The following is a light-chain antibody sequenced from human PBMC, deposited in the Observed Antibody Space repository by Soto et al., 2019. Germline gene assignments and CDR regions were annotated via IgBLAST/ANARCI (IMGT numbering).Light chain of an antibody. V-gene: IGKV4-1*01. J-gene: IGKJ1*01. CDR2: GAS. Sequence: DIVMTQSPDSLAVSLGERAAINCKSSQSLLYSANNKNYLAWYQQKPGQPPKLLIYGASTRESGVPDRFSDSGSWPHFTLTISSLQAEQAAFYYCQQYYNTPQSFGQGTKVEVK. CDR3: QQYYNTPQS. CDR1: QSLLYSANNKNY.